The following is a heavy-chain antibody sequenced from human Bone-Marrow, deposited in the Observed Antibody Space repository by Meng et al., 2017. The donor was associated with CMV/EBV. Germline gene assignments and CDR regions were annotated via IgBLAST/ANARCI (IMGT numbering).Heavy chain of an antibody. D-gene: IGHD3-22*01. Sequence: SETLSLTCAVYGGSFSDYYWTWIRQPPGKGLEWIGEINHSGTTNYNPSLKSRVTISVDTSKNQFSLKLNSVTAADTAVYYCASRDSSGSDYWGQGTLVTVSS. CDR1: GGSFSDYY. CDR3: ASRDSSGSDY. V-gene: IGHV4-34*01. J-gene: IGHJ4*02. CDR2: INHSGTT.